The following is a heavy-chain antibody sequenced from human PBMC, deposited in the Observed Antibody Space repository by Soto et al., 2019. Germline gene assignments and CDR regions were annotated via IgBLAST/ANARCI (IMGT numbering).Heavy chain of an antibody. CDR3: ARAVRSGSYPYYYYGMDV. D-gene: IGHD3-10*01. CDR2: ISPTGDTI. CDR1: GFTFSDYY. V-gene: IGHV3-11*04. Sequence: PGGSLRLSCATSGFTFSDYYMSWIRQAPGKGLEWVSYISPTGDTIYYADSVKGRVTVSRDNAKNSLYLEMNSLRAEDTAMYYCARAVRSGSYPYYYYGMDVWGQGTTVTVSS. J-gene: IGHJ6*02.